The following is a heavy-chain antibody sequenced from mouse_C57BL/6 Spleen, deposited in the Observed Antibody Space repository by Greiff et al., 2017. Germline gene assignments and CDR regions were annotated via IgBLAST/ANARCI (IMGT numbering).Heavy chain of an antibody. J-gene: IGHJ4*01. V-gene: IGHV1-64*01. D-gene: IGHD2-3*01. CDR2: IHPNSGST. CDR1: GYTFTSYW. Sequence: QVQLQQPGAELVKPGASVKLSCKASGYTFTSYWMHWVKQRPGQGLEWIGMIHPNSGSTNYNEKFKSKATLTVDKSSSTAYMQLSSLTSEDSAVYYCARGRGYYVGDAMDYWGQGTSVTVSS. CDR3: ARGRGYYVGDAMDY.